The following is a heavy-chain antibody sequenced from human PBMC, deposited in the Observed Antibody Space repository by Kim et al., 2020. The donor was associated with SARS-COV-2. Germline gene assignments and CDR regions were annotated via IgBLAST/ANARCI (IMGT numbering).Heavy chain of an antibody. CDR2: ISSTSAYI. D-gene: IGHD2-2*01. V-gene: IGHV3-21*01. Sequence: GGSLRLSCAASGFTFSTYSMNWVRQAPGKGLEWVSSISSTSAYIYYADSVKGRFTISRDNAKDSLYLQMNSLRAEDTAVYYCARNLVPTTKTYGMDVWGQGTRVTVYS. CDR1: GFTFSTYS. CDR3: ARNLVPTTKTYGMDV. J-gene: IGHJ6*02.